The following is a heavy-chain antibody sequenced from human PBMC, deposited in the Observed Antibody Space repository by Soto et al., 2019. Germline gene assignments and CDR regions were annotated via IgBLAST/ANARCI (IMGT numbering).Heavy chain of an antibody. CDR3: ARDGRWDVFDS. D-gene: IGHD1-26*01. J-gene: IGHJ4*02. Sequence: GSLRLSCAASGFTYSSYWMHWVRQAPGKGLVWVSRVTGDGSSTDYADSVKGRFTISRDNAKSTLYLEMNSLRADGTAVYYCARDGRWDVFDSWGQGTLVTVSS. V-gene: IGHV3-74*01. CDR1: GFTYSSYW. CDR2: VTGDGSST.